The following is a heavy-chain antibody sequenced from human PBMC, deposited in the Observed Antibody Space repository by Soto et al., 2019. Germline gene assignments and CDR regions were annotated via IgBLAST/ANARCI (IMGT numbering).Heavy chain of an antibody. CDR1: GDALTELS. Sequence: GASAKVTCKVSGDALTELSMHWVRQAPGKGLEWMGGFDPEDGETIYAQKFQGRVTMTEDTSTDTAYMELSSLRSEDTALYSCATSYAGIANLDSWGKGTRVPVSS. V-gene: IGHV1-24*01. D-gene: IGHD1-26*01. CDR2: FDPEDGET. J-gene: IGHJ4*02. CDR3: ATSYAGIANLDS.